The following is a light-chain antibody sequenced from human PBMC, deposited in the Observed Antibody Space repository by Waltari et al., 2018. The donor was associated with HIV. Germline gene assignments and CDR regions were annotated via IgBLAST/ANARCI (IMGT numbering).Light chain of an antibody. Sequence: QSALTQPASVSGSPGQSITLSCTGTSSDVGGSDFVFWYQQPPGKAPQLMIFDVSNRPSGVSDRFAGSKSGNTASLTISGLQPEDEADYYCGSYTNSGTYVFGTGTKVTVL. J-gene: IGLJ1*01. CDR3: GSYTNSGTYV. V-gene: IGLV2-14*03. CDR2: DVS. CDR1: SSDVGGSDF.